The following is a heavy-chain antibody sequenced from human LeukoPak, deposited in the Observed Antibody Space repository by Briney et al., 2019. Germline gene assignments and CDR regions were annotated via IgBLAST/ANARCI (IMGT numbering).Heavy chain of an antibody. D-gene: IGHD3-22*01. V-gene: IGHV3-7*01. CDR3: ARLGSGYQRHSEY. CDR1: GFTFSSYW. Sequence: GGSLRLSCAASGFTFSSYWMSWVRQAPGKGLEWVANIKQDGSEKYYVDSVKGRFTISRDNAKNSLYLQMNSLRAEDTAVYYCARLGSGYQRHSEYWGQGTLVTVSS. J-gene: IGHJ4*02. CDR2: IKQDGSEK.